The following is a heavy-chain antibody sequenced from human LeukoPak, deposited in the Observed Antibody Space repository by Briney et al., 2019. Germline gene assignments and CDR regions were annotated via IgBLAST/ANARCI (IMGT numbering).Heavy chain of an antibody. V-gene: IGHV3-23*01. Sequence: PGGSLRLSCAASEFTFSSYTMSWVRQAPGKGLEWVSAISGSGGSRYYADSVKGRFTISRDNSKNTLYLQMNSLRAEDTAVYYCAKRLFEGSAPNWYFDLWGRGTLVTVSS. CDR2: ISGSGGSR. CDR3: AKRLFEGSAPNWYFDL. J-gene: IGHJ2*01. D-gene: IGHD2-15*01. CDR1: EFTFSSYT.